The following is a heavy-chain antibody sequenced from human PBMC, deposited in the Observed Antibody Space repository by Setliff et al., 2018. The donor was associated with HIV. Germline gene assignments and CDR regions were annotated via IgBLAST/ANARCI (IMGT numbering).Heavy chain of an antibody. J-gene: IGHJ5*02. D-gene: IGHD3-10*01. Sequence: SETLSLTCTVSGGSIYSGAYYWAWIRQHPGKGLEWIGHIYYSGDTHYNPSLKSRLTISIDTSVNQFSLKLSSVTAADTAVYFCARTSGSDRLNWFDPWGQGTLVTVSS. CDR3: ARTSGSDRLNWFDP. CDR1: GGSIYSGAYY. V-gene: IGHV4-31*03. CDR2: IYYSGDT.